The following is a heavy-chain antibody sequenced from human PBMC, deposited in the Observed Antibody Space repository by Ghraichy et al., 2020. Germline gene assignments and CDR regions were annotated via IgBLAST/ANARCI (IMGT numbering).Heavy chain of an antibody. V-gene: IGHV3-7*01. Sequence: GGSLRLSCAASGFTFSSYWMSWVRQAPGKGLEWVANINQDGSEKYYVDSVKGRFTISRDNAKNSLYLQMNSLRAEDTAVYYCGRKYSHGSGGPDYWGQGTLVTVSS. CDR2: INQDGSEK. D-gene: IGHD5-18*01. CDR3: GRKYSHGSGGPDY. J-gene: IGHJ4*02. CDR1: GFTFSSYW.